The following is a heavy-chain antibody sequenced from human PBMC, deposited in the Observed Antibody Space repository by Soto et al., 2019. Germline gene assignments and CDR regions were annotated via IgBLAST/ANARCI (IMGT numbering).Heavy chain of an antibody. V-gene: IGHV1-69*12. Sequence: QVQLVQSGAEVKKPESSVKVSCKAPGGTICTYAISWVRQAPGQGLEWMGGIIPMFGTANYAQRFQDRVTITADESTNTVYMELSSLRSEDTAVYFCASGIQLWLRRINNGYSGWGQGTLVTVSS. CDR1: GGTICTYA. CDR2: IIPMFGTA. CDR3: ASGIQLWLRRINNGYSG. J-gene: IGHJ4*02. D-gene: IGHD5-18*01.